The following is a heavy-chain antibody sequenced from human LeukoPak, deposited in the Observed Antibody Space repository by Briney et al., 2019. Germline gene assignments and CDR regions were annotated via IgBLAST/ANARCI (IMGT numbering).Heavy chain of an antibody. CDR1: GYTFTSYY. CDR2: INPSGGST. D-gene: IGHD2-21*01. CDR3: ARDSIVVARCAFDI. Sequence: GGSLRLSCAASGYTFTSYYMHWVRQAPGQGLEWMGIINPSGGSTSYAQKFQGRVTMTRDTSTSTVYMELSSLRSEDTAVYYCARDSIVVARCAFDIWGQGTMVTVSS. J-gene: IGHJ3*02. V-gene: IGHV1-46*01.